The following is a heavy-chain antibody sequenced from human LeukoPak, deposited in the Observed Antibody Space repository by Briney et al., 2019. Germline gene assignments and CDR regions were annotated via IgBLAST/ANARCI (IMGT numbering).Heavy chain of an antibody. V-gene: IGHV4-34*01. J-gene: IGHJ5*02. CDR1: GGSFSGYY. CDR3: ARGAMVRGVIMYNWFDP. D-gene: IGHD3-10*01. CDR2: INHSGST. Sequence: SETLSLTCAVYGGSFSGYYWSWIRQPPGKGLEWIGQINHSGSTNYNPSLKSRVTISVDTSKNQFSLKLSSVTAADTAVYYCARGAMVRGVIMYNWFDPWGQGTLVTVSS.